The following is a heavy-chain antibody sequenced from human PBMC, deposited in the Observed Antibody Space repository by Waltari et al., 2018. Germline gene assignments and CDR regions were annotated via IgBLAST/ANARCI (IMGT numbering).Heavy chain of an antibody. D-gene: IGHD6-13*01. J-gene: IGHJ5*02. V-gene: IGHV1-8*01. Sequence: QVHLVPSGAEIKQPGASLKVSCKTSGYTFTNYDINWLRQGPGQRIEWMGWMNHKRRKTCLAQEFQVSLIMTAHNAITTDYIELTRLTSGDRAVNYCPRAAAPGKGAHWFDPWGQGTLVTVSA. CDR1: GYTFTNYD. CDR2: MNHKRRKT. CDR3: PRAAAPGKGAHWFDP.